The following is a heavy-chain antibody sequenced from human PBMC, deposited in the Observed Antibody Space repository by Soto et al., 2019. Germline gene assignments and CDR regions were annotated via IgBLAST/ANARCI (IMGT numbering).Heavy chain of an antibody. CDR3: ARSGGGSGWL. CDR1: GDSVSSSSKC. D-gene: IGHD6-19*01. CDR2: ICYTVIT. Sequence: SETLSLTCTVSGDSVSSSSKCWSWVRQPPGKALEWIAYICYTVITKYEPSLKSRVTISTDTSKNQLSLKMTSVTAEDTAVYYCARSGGGSGWLGGQGTLVTVSS. V-gene: IGHV4-61*01. J-gene: IGHJ4*02.